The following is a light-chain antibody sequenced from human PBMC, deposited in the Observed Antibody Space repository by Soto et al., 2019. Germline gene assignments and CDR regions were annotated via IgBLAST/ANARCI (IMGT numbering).Light chain of an antibody. Sequence: DIQMTQSPSSLSASVGDRVTITCRASQSISSYLNWYQQKPGKAPKLLIYAASSLQSGVPSRFSGSGSGTDFTLNISSLQPEDFATYYCQQGYSTPRTFGQGTKVEIK. CDR2: AAS. CDR3: QQGYSTPRT. CDR1: QSISSY. J-gene: IGKJ1*01. V-gene: IGKV1-39*01.